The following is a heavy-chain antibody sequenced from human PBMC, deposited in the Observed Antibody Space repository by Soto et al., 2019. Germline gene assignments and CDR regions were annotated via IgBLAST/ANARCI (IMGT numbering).Heavy chain of an antibody. V-gene: IGHV4-30-4*01. D-gene: IGHD7-27*01. CDR3: ALGINAFDI. Sequence: SETLSLTCTVSGGSISSGEYYWSWIRQSPGKGLEWIGYIYYLRTTYYNPSLESRASISVDTSKNQFSLKLTSVTAADTAVYYCALGINAFDIWGRGTMVTVSS. J-gene: IGHJ3*02. CDR1: GGSISSGEYY. CDR2: IYYLRTT.